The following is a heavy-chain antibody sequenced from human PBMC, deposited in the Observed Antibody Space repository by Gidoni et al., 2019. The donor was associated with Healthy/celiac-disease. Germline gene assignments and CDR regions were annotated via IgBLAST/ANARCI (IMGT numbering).Heavy chain of an antibody. CDR3: ARQSSGYYYLNWFDP. CDR1: GGSISSSSYY. CDR2: IYYSGST. V-gene: IGHV4-39*01. Sequence: QLQLQESGPGLVKPSETLSLTCTVSGGSISSSSYYWGWIRQPPGKGLEWIGTIYYSGSTYYNPSLKRRVTISVDTSKNQFSLRLSSVTAADTAVYYCARQSSGYYYLNWFDPWGQGTLVTVSS. D-gene: IGHD3-22*01. J-gene: IGHJ5*02.